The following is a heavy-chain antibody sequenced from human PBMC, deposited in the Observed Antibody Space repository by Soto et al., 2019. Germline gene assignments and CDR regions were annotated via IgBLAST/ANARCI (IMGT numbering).Heavy chain of an antibody. J-gene: IGHJ4*02. CDR1: GFTFSSYA. CDR2: ISGSGGST. D-gene: IGHD5-12*01. V-gene: IGHV3-23*01. CDR3: VPKREWLQFVDY. Sequence: EVQLLESGGGLVQPGGSLRLSCAASGFTFSSYAMSWVRQAPGKGLEWVSAISGSGGSTYYADSVKGRFTISRDNSKNTLYLQMNSLRAEDTAVYYCVPKREWLQFVDYWGQGTLFTVSS.